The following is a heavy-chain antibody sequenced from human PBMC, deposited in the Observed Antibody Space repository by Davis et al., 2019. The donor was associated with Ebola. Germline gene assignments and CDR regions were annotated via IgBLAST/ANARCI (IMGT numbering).Heavy chain of an antibody. Sequence: PGGSLRLSCAATGFIFKSYAMHWVRQVPGKGPEWLAMIYYDGNKHFYADSVRGRFTTSRDNSKNILYLQMSSLRVDDTAMYYCSVQMSPAAPADYWGQGTLVTVSA. CDR3: SVQMSPAAPADY. CDR2: IYYDGNKH. CDR1: GFIFKSYA. J-gene: IGHJ4*02. D-gene: IGHD2-2*01. V-gene: IGHV3-33*03.